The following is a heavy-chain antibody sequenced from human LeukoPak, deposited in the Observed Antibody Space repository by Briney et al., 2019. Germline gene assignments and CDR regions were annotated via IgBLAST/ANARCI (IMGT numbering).Heavy chain of an antibody. CDR1: GFTVSSNY. CDR2: IYSGGST. Sequence: GGSLRLSCAASGFTVSSNYMSWVRQAPGKGLEWVSVIYSGGSTYYADSVKGRFTISRDNSKNTLYLQMNSLRAEDTAVYYCAKDKGSGYPYYFDYWGQGTLVTVSS. V-gene: IGHV3-53*01. CDR3: AKDKGSGYPYYFDY. D-gene: IGHD3-22*01. J-gene: IGHJ4*02.